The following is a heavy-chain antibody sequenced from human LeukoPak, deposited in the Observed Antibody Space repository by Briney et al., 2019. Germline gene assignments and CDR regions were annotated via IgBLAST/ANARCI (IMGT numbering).Heavy chain of an antibody. J-gene: IGHJ1*01. Sequence: SETLSLTCTVSGGSISSYYWSWIRQPPGKGLEWIGYIYYSCTTNYNPSLKSRVTISVDTSKNQFSLQLSFVTAADTAVYYGAREDYCGGSSCYSGYFQHWGQGTLVTVSS. CDR2: IYYSCTT. D-gene: IGHD2-15*01. V-gene: IGHV4-59*01. CDR1: GGSISSYY. CDR3: AREDYCGGSSCYSGYFQH.